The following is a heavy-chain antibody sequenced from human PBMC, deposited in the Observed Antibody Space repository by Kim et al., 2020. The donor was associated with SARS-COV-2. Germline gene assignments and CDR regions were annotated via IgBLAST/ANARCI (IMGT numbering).Heavy chain of an antibody. D-gene: IGHD3-22*01. CDR1: GFTFSSNG. J-gene: IGHJ6*04. V-gene: IGHV3-33*01. CDR3: ARAYYYDSSGYYYAYYYYYGMDV. Sequence: GGSLRLSCAASGFTFSSNGMHWVRQAPGKGLEWVAVIWYDGSNKYYADSVKGRFTISRDNSKNTLYLQMNSLRAEDTAVYYCARAYYYDSSGYYYAYYYYYGMDVWGAGATVTVSS. CDR2: IWYDGSNK.